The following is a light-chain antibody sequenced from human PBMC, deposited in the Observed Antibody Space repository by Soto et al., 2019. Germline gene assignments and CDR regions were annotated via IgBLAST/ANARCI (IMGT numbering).Light chain of an antibody. V-gene: IGKV1-39*01. CDR3: LQRDLSPWT. CDR1: EDIGRY. Sequence: DIQVAHSPSSLSASVGDRVTITCRASEDIGRYLNWYQQRPGKAPNLLIYTASRLHIGVPSRFTGSRSGTNCTLSIRGLQLEDFATYYCLQRDLSPWTFGQGTRVE. J-gene: IGKJ1*01. CDR2: TAS.